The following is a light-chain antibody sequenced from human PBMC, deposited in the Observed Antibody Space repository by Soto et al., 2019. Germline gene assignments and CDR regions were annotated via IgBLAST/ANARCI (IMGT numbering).Light chain of an antibody. V-gene: IGKV4-1*01. Sequence: DIVMTQSPDSLAVSLGERATINCKSRQSVLYISNNKNYLAWYQQKPGQPPKLLIYWASTRESGVPDRFSGSGSGTDFTVTISSLEAEDVAVYYCQQYYSTPWTFGQGTKVVIK. CDR1: QSVLYISNNKNY. J-gene: IGKJ1*01. CDR2: WAS. CDR3: QQYYSTPWT.